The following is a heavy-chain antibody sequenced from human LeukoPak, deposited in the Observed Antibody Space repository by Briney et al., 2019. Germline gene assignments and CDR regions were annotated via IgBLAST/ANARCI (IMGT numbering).Heavy chain of an antibody. CDR3: ARGAPIRVAVAATFDP. Sequence: ASVKVSCKASGYTFTSYAMHWVRQAPGQRLEWMGWINAGNGNTKYSQKFQGSVTITRDTSASTAYMELSSLRSEDTAVYYCARGAPIRVAVAATFDPWGQGTLVTVPS. CDR1: GYTFTSYA. D-gene: IGHD6-19*01. J-gene: IGHJ5*02. V-gene: IGHV1-3*01. CDR2: INAGNGNT.